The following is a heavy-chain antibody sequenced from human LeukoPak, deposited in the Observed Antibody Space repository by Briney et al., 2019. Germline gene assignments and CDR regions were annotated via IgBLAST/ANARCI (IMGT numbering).Heavy chain of an antibody. CDR2: LYYSGSI. CDR1: IASFRSTRSF. V-gene: IGHV4-39*01. CDR3: ALLVEVGFGQLLGRYMDV. J-gene: IGHJ6*03. D-gene: IGHD2-8*02. Sequence: SETLSLTCSVSIASFRSTRSFWGWVRLPPGKGLQWIGTLYYSGSIYHSGDTHYNPSLKSRVGISVDPSKRQISLNMTSVTAAGAGVKYSALLVEVGFGQLLGRYMDVWGKGTTV.